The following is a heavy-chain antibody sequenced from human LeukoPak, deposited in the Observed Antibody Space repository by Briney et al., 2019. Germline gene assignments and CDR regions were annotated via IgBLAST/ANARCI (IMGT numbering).Heavy chain of an antibody. J-gene: IGHJ6*02. Sequence: PSETLSLTCTVSGGSMGSYYWSWIRQPPGKGLEWIGYIYYSGSTNYNPSLKSRVTISVDTSKSEFSLNLNSVTAADTAVYYCASSSAVRGVISYYYYWMDVWGQGTTVTVSS. CDR2: IYYSGST. CDR1: GGSMGSYY. D-gene: IGHD3-10*01. V-gene: IGHV4-59*01. CDR3: ASSSAVRGVISYYYYWMDV.